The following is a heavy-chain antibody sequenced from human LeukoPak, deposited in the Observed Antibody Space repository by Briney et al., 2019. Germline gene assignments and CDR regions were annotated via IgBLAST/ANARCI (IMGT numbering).Heavy chain of an antibody. J-gene: IGHJ4*02. V-gene: IGHV3-30*02. CDR3: AKMNYGGSGPVAY. Sequence: GGSLRLSCAASGFTFSNFGMHWARQAPGKGLEWVAFIRYDGSDKYYAGSVKGRFTISRDNSKNTLYLQMNSLRVEDTAVYYCAKMNYGGSGPVAYWGQGTLVTVSS. CDR2: IRYDGSDK. CDR1: GFTFSNFG. D-gene: IGHD3-22*01.